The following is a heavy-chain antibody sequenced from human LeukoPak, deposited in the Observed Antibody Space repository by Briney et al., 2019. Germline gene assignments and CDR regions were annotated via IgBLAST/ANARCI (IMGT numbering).Heavy chain of an antibody. CDR3: ARGALRRDYFDY. Sequence: PSETPSLTCAVYGGSFSGYYWSWIRQPPGKGLEWIGEINHSGSTNYNPSLKSRVTISVDTSKNQFSLKLSSVTAADTAVYYCARGALRRDYFDYWGQGTLVTVSS. V-gene: IGHV4-34*01. J-gene: IGHJ4*02. CDR2: INHSGST. CDR1: GGSFSGYY.